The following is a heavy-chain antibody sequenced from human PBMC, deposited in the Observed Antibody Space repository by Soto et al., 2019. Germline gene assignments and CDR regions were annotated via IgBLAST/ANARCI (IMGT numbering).Heavy chain of an antibody. CDR2: IYYSGST. V-gene: IGHV4-31*03. D-gene: IGHD3-3*01. CDR3: ARAVGFSEWLSDSFWFDP. Sequence: PSETLSLTCTVSGGSISSGGYYWSWIRQHPGKGLEWIGYIYYSGSTYYNPSLKSRVTISVDTSKNQFSLKLSSVTAADTAVYYCARAVGFSEWLSDSFWFDPWGQGTLVTVSS. CDR1: GGSISSGGYY. J-gene: IGHJ5*02.